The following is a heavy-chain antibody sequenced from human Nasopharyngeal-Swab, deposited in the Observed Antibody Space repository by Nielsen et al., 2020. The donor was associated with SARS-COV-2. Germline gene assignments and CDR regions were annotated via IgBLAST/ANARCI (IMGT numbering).Heavy chain of an antibody. D-gene: IGHD6-19*01. V-gene: IGHV1-46*01. Sequence: ASVQVSCKASGYTFTSYYMHWVRQAPGQGLEWMGIINPSGGSTSYAQKFQGRVTMTRDTSTSTVYMELSSLRSEDTPVYYCARDLTNSIAVAGKYYYGMDVWGQGTTVTVSS. J-gene: IGHJ6*02. CDR3: ARDLTNSIAVAGKYYYGMDV. CDR1: GYTFTSYY. CDR2: INPSGGST.